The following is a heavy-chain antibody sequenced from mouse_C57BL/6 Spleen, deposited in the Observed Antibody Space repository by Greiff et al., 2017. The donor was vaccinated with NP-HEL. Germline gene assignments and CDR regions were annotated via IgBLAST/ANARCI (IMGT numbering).Heavy chain of an antibody. CDR3: ARSMITKRYYFDY. D-gene: IGHD2-4*01. J-gene: IGHJ2*01. CDR1: GYTFTDYN. CDR2: INPNNGGT. V-gene: IGHV1-18*01. Sequence: VQLQQSGPELVKPGASVKIPCKASGYTFTDYNMDWVKQSHGKSLEWIGDINPNNGGTIYNQKFKGKATLTVDKSSSTAYMELRSLTSEDTAVYYCARSMITKRYYFDYWGQGTTLTVSS.